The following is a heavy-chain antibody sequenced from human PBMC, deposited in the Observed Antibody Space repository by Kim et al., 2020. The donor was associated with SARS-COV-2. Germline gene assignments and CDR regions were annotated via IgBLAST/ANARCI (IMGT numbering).Heavy chain of an antibody. V-gene: IGHV4-39*06. D-gene: IGHD4-17*01. CDR1: GGSISSSSYY. CDR3: ARVTADYGDYDTRIYYFDY. CDR2: IYYSGST. J-gene: IGHJ4*02. Sequence: SETLSLTCTVSGGSISSSSYYWGWIRQPPGKGLEWIVSIYYSGSTYYNPSLKSRVTISVDTSKNQFPLKLSSVTAADTAVYYCARVTADYGDYDTRIYYFDYWGQGTLVTVSS.